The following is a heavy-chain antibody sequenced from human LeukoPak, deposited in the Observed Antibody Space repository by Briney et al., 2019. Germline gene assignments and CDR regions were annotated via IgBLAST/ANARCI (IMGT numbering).Heavy chain of an antibody. CDR2: ISGSGGST. D-gene: IGHD7-27*01. Sequence: GGSLRLPCAASGFTFSSYAMSWVRQAPGKGLEWVSAISGSGGSTYYADSVKGRFTISRDNSKNTLYLQMNSLRAEDTAVYYCAKTGAGYYYMDVWGKGTTVTVSS. J-gene: IGHJ6*03. CDR3: AKTGAGYYYMDV. V-gene: IGHV3-23*01. CDR1: GFTFSSYA.